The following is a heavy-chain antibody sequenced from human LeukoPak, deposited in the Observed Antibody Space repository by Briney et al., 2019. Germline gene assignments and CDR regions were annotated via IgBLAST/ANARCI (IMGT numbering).Heavy chain of an antibody. Sequence: GGSLRLSCTASGFTFSSYGMHWVRQAPGKGLEWVAFIRYDGSNKYYADSVKGRFTISRDNSKNTLYVQMNSLRAEDTAVYYCAKGNGVPDAGYFDYWGQGTLVTVSS. D-gene: IGHD2-2*01. CDR2: IRYDGSNK. V-gene: IGHV3-30*02. J-gene: IGHJ4*02. CDR3: AKGNGVPDAGYFDY. CDR1: GFTFSSYG.